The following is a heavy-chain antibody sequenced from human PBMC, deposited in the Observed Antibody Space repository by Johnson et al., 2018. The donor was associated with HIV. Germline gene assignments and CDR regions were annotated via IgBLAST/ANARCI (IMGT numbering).Heavy chain of an antibody. J-gene: IGHJ3*02. V-gene: IGHV3-66*01. D-gene: IGHD6-13*01. CDR2: IYSGGST. Sequence: EQLVESGGGLVQPGGSLRLSCAASGFTVSSNYMSWVRQAPGKGLEWVSVIYSGGSTYYADSVKGRFTISRDNSKNTLYLQMNSLRAEDTAVYYCARGAPPTWYSSSWRGGAFDIWGQGTMVTVSS. CDR3: ARGAPPTWYSSSWRGGAFDI. CDR1: GFTVSSNY.